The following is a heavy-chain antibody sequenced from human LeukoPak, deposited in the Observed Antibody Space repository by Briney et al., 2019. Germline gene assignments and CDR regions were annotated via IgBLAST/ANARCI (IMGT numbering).Heavy chain of an antibody. Sequence: SETLSLTCSVSGGSVSSTAYYWGWIRQPPGKALEWIGYTYHSGSTYYNPSLKSRVTISLDRPKNHFSLKLTSVTAADTAVYYCAGSTIFGVIIRDSWGQGTLVTVSS. J-gene: IGHJ4*02. D-gene: IGHD3-3*01. CDR2: TYHSGST. V-gene: IGHV4-30-2*01. CDR1: GGSVSSTAYY. CDR3: AGSTIFGVIIRDS.